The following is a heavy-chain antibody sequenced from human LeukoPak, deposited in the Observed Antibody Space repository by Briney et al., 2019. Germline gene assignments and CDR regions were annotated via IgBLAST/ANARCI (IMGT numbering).Heavy chain of an antibody. Sequence: GGSLRLSCAASGFTFSSYWMSWVRQAPGKGLEWVANIKQDGSEKYYVDSVKGRFAISRDNAKNSLYLQMNSLRAEDTAVYYCARDRIESGGSFDYWGQGTLVTVSS. CDR2: IKQDGSEK. CDR1: GFTFSSYW. V-gene: IGHV3-7*03. CDR3: ARDRIESGGSFDY. D-gene: IGHD1-26*01. J-gene: IGHJ4*02.